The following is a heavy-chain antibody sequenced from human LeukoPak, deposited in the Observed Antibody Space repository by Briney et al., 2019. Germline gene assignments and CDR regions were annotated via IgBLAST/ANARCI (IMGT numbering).Heavy chain of an antibody. CDR1: GGSISGGGYY. Sequence: SSETLSLTCTVSGGSISGGGYYWSCIRQPPGKGLEWIGEINHSGSTNYNPSLKSRVTISVDTSKNQFSLKLSSVTAADTAVYYCASIIAVAGPHFDYWGQGTLVTVSS. D-gene: IGHD6-19*01. CDR3: ASIIAVAGPHFDY. CDR2: INHSGST. V-gene: IGHV4-34*01. J-gene: IGHJ4*02.